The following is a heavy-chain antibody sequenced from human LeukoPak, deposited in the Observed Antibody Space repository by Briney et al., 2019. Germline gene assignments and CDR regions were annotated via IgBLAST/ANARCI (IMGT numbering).Heavy chain of an antibody. Sequence: GGSLRLSCAGSGFTIGSYWMSWVRQAPGKGLEWVANIRQDGSEKYYADSVKGRLTISRDNAKNSLYLQMTSLRAEDTGIYCCARAGYYGDDDFDLWGQGTMVTVSS. D-gene: IGHD2/OR15-2a*01. CDR1: GFTIGSYW. CDR2: IRQDGSEK. CDR3: ARAGYYGDDDFDL. J-gene: IGHJ3*01. V-gene: IGHV3-7*01.